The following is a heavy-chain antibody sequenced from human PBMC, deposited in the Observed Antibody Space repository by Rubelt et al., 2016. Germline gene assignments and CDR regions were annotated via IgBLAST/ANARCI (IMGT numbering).Heavy chain of an antibody. CDR3: AREQLLSDYYYGMDV. CDR2: IYTSGST. CDR1: GGSISSYY. V-gene: IGHV4-4*07. D-gene: IGHD2-2*01. J-gene: IGHJ6*02. Sequence: QVQLQESGPGLVKPSETLSLTCTVSGGSISSYYWSWIRQPSGTGLAWIGRIYTSGSTNYNPSLQSRVTISVDTSKNQFSLKLSSVTAADTAVYYCAREQLLSDYYYGMDVCPQGTTVTVSS.